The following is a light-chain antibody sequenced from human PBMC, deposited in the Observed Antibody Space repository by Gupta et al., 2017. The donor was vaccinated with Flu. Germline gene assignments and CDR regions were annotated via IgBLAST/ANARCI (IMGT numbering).Light chain of an antibody. CDR3: QTWGTGIWV. CDR1: SGHSNYA. V-gene: IGLV4-69*01. Sequence: QLVLTHSPSASASLGASVKLTCTLSSGHSNYAIAWHQQQPEKGPRYLMKLNTDGSHSKGDGIPDRFSGSSSGAERYLTISSLQSEDEADYYCQTWGTGIWVFGGGTKLTVL. J-gene: IGLJ3*02. CDR2: LNTDGSH.